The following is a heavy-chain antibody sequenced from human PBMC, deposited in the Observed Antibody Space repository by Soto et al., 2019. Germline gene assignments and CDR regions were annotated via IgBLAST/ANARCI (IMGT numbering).Heavy chain of an antibody. J-gene: IGHJ4*02. V-gene: IGHV4-59*11. CDR1: GGSINNHY. D-gene: IGHD7-27*01. CDR2: IYYTGST. Sequence: QVHLQESGPGLVKPSETLSLTYTVSGGSINNHYWSWIRQPPGEGLEWIGYIYYTGSTNYNPSLKSRVTMSVDTSKNQFSLNLASLTAADTAIYYCARANWYSEYWGQGTLVTVSS. CDR3: ARANWYSEY.